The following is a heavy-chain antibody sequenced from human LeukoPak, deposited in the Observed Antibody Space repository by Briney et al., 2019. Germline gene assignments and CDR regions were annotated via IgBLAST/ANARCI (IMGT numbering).Heavy chain of an antibody. J-gene: IGHJ6*02. V-gene: IGHV3-30*18. Sequence: LRLSCAASGFTFSSYGMHWVRQAPGKGLEWVAVISYDGSNKYYADSVKGRFTISRDNSKNTLYLQMNSLRAEGAAVYYCAKDFTGDYGDYWPPSGMDVWGQGTTVTASS. CDR2: ISYDGSNK. D-gene: IGHD4-17*01. CDR1: GFTFSSYG. CDR3: AKDFTGDYGDYWPPSGMDV.